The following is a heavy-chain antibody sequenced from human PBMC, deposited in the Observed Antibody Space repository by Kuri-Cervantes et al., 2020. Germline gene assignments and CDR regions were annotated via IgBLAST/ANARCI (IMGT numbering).Heavy chain of an antibody. CDR1: GFTFSDHY. CDR2: TRNKANSYTT. D-gene: IGHD6-19*01. Sequence: GESLKISCAASGFTFSDHYMDWVRQAPGKGLEWVGRTRNKANSYTTEYAASVKGRFTISRDDSKNSLYLQMNSLKTEDTAVYYCARVVVSGWYDYWGQGTLVTVSS. CDR3: ARVVVSGWYDY. V-gene: IGHV3-72*01. J-gene: IGHJ4*02.